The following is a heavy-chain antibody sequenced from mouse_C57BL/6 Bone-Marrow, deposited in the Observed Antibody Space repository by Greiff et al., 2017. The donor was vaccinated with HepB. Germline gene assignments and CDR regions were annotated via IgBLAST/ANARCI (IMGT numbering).Heavy chain of an antibody. Sequence: EVQLQQSGPELVKPGASVKISCKASGYTFTDYYMNWVKQSHGKSLEWIGDINPNNGGTSYNQKFKGKATLTVDKSSSTAYMELSSLTSEDSAVYYCARENYGSRRYFDYWGQGTTLTVSS. CDR1: GYTFTDYY. CDR3: ARENYGSRRYFDY. D-gene: IGHD1-1*01. J-gene: IGHJ2*01. CDR2: INPNNGGT. V-gene: IGHV1-26*01.